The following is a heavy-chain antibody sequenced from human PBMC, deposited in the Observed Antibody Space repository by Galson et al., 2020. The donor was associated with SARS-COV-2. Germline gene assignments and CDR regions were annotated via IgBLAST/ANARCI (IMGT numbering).Heavy chain of an antibody. CDR2: ISSSSSYI. Sequence: GESLKISCAASGFTFSSYSMNWVRQAPGKGLEWVSSISSSSSYIYYADSVKGRFTISRDNAKNSLYLQMNSLRAEDTAVYYCARRAGRYDSSGYYYDEIDYWGQGTLVTVSS. V-gene: IGHV3-21*01. J-gene: IGHJ4*02. CDR1: GFTFSSYS. D-gene: IGHD3-22*01. CDR3: ARRAGRYDSSGYYYDEIDY.